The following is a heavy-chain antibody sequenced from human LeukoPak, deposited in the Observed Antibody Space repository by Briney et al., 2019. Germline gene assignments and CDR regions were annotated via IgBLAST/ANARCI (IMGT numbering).Heavy chain of an antibody. CDR3: ARVVSYYDSSGYWISHAFDI. CDR1: GGSISSYY. Sequence: PSETLSLTCTVSGGSISSYYWSWIRQPPGKGLEWIGYIYYSGSTNYNPSLKSRVTISVDTSKNQFSLKLSSVTAADTAVYYCARVVSYYDSSGYWISHAFDIRGQGTMVTVSS. CDR2: IYYSGST. D-gene: IGHD3-22*01. V-gene: IGHV4-59*01. J-gene: IGHJ3*02.